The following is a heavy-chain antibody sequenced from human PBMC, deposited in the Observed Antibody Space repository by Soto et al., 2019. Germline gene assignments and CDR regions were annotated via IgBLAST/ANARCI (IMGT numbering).Heavy chain of an antibody. J-gene: IGHJ6*02. CDR3: AKAICGGDCYPIWYYGLDV. CDR1: GFPFNSDA. Sequence: PGGSLRLSCAASGFPFNSDAMTWVRQAPGKGLEWVSVISRSGGSTYYADSVKGRFTISRDTSKNTLYLQMNSLRGEDTAVYYCAKAICGGDCYPIWYYGLDVWGPGTTVTVSS. D-gene: IGHD2-21*02. CDR2: ISRSGGST. V-gene: IGHV3-23*01.